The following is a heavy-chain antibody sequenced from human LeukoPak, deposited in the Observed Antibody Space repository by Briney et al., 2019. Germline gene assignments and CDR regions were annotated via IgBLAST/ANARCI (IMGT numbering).Heavy chain of an antibody. CDR3: ARGVVYSGSRHFDY. D-gene: IGHD6-6*01. Sequence: SETLSLTCTVSGGSISSGGYYWRWIRQHPGKGLEWIGYIYYSGSTYYNPSLKSRVAISVDTSKNQFSLKLSSVTAADTAVYYCARGVVYSGSRHFDYWGQGTLVTVSS. CDR1: GGSISSGGYY. V-gene: IGHV4-31*03. CDR2: IYYSGST. J-gene: IGHJ4*02.